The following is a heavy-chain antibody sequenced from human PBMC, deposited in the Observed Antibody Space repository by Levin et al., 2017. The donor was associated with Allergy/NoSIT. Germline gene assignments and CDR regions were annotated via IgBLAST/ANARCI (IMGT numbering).Heavy chain of an antibody. D-gene: IGHD6-6*01. J-gene: IGHJ6*02. CDR2: ISSSSSYI. Sequence: LSLTCAASGFTFSSYSMNWVRQAPGKGLEWVSSISSSSSYIYYADSVKGRFTISRDNAKNSLYLQMNSLRAEDTAVYYCARDFTWYSSSAPRNRESGYYDGMDVWGQGTTVTVSS. V-gene: IGHV3-21*01. CDR3: ARDFTWYSSSAPRNRESGYYDGMDV. CDR1: GFTFSSYS.